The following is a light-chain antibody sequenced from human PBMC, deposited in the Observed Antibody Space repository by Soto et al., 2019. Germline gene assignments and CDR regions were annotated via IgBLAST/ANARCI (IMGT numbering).Light chain of an antibody. Sequence: EIVLTQSPGTLSLAPGERATLSCRASLSVTSNFLAWYQQKPGQAPRLLLYDASNRATGIPDRFSGSGSGTDFSLTISRLEPDDFEVYYCQHYGSSVWTFGQGTRVEIK. CDR2: DAS. CDR3: QHYGSSVWT. J-gene: IGKJ1*01. CDR1: LSVTSNF. V-gene: IGKV3-20*01.